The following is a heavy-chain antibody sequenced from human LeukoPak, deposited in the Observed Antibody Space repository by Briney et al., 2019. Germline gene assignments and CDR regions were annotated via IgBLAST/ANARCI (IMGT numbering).Heavy chain of an antibody. V-gene: IGHV4-34*01. CDR2: INHSGST. CDR3: ARGRRDYDFWSGYYAPRSYFDY. J-gene: IGHJ4*02. Sequence: SETLSLTCAVYGGSFSGYYWSWIRQPPGKGLEWIGEINHSGSTNYNPSLKSRVTISVDTFKNQFSLKLSSVTAADTAVYYCARGRRDYDFWSGYYAPRSYFDYWGQGTLVTVSS. CDR1: GGSFSGYY. D-gene: IGHD3-3*01.